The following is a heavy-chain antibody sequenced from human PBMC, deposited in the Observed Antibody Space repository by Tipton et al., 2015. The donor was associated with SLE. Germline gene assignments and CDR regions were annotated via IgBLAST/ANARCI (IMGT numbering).Heavy chain of an antibody. J-gene: IGHJ2*01. CDR3: ARDRGISGYFVAWYFDL. V-gene: IGHV1-2*02. Sequence: SGAEVKKPGASVKVSCRASGYTFTDYYIHWVRQAPGQGLELMGWINPDTGVTNYVQEFQDRVTMTRDTSISTTYMALRGLTSDGTTVYFCARDRGISGYFVAWYFDLWGRGTLVSVAS. CDR1: GYTFTDYY. D-gene: IGHD3-9*01. CDR2: INPDTGVT.